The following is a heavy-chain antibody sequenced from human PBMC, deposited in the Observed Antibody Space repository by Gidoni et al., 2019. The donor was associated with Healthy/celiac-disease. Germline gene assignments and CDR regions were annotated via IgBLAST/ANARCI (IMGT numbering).Heavy chain of an antibody. CDR1: GCTFSSYG. CDR2: IWYDGSNT. CDR3: ARDLGYSSSCPDY. J-gene: IGHJ4*02. V-gene: IGHV3-33*01. D-gene: IGHD6-13*01. Sequence: QVQLVESGGGVVQPGRSLRLSCAASGCTFSSYGMPWVRQAPGKGLAWVSVIWYDGSNTYYSDSVKVRFTISRDNSKNTLYLQMNSLRAEDTAVYYCARDLGYSSSCPDYWGQGTLVTVSS.